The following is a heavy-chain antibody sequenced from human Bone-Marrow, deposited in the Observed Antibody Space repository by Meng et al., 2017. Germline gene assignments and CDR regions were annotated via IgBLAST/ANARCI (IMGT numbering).Heavy chain of an antibody. CDR2: IIPIFGTA. J-gene: IGHJ5*02. CDR3: ARATLLRYFDWVYNWFDP. CDR1: GYTFTNND. D-gene: IGHD3-9*01. Sequence: SVKVSCKTSGYTFTNNDINWVRQAPGQGLEWMGGIIPIFGTANYAQKFQGRVTITTDESTSTAYMELSSLRSEDTAVYYCARATLLRYFDWVYNWFDPWGQGTLVTVSS. V-gene: IGHV1-69*05.